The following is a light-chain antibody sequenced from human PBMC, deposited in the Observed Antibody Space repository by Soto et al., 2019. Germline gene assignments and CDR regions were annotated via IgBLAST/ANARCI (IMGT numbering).Light chain of an antibody. V-gene: IGLV1-40*01. J-gene: IGLJ2*01. Sequence: QSVLTQPPSVSGALGQRVTISCTGSSSNIGAGYNVHWYQQLPGTAPKLLIYVNSNRPSGVPDRFSGSKSGTSASLAITGLQSEDEADYYCQSYDSSLSGVVFGGGTKLTVL. CDR2: VNS. CDR1: SSNIGAGYN. CDR3: QSYDSSLSGVV.